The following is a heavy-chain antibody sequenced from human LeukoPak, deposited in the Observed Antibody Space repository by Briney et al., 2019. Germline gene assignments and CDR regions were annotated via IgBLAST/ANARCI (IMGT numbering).Heavy chain of an antibody. CDR3: EVSGGSTNGIYFDY. D-gene: IGHD2-8*01. CDR2: INHSGST. Sequence: SETLSLTCTVSGGSISSYYWSWIRQPPGKGLEWIGEINHSGSTNYNPSLKSRVTISVDTSKNQFSLKLSSVTAADTAVYYCEVSGGSTNGIYFDYWGQGTLVTVSS. CDR1: GGSISSYY. V-gene: IGHV4-34*01. J-gene: IGHJ4*02.